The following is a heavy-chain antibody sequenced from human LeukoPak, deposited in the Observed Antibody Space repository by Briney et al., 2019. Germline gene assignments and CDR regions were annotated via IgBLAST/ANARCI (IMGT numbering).Heavy chain of an antibody. D-gene: IGHD3-3*01. CDR1: GFTFSSYS. J-gene: IGHJ4*02. CDR2: ISSSSSTI. CDR3: AKDGRFLEWLLPDY. Sequence: GGSLRLSCAASGFTFSSYSMNWVRQAPGKGLEWVSYISSSSSTIYYADSVKGRFTISRDNAKNSLYLQMNSLRAEDTAVYYCAKDGRFLEWLLPDYWGQGTLVTVSS. V-gene: IGHV3-48*01.